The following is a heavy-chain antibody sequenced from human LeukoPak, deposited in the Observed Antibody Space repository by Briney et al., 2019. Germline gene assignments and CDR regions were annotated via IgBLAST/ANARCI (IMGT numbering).Heavy chain of an antibody. CDR3: SLIGAPRDFDY. Sequence: GGSLRLSCAASGFTFSSYSMNWDRQAPGKGLEWVSSISSSSSYIYYADSVKGRFTISRDNAKNSLYLQMNSLRAEDTAVYYCSLIGAPRDFDYWGQGTLVTVSS. V-gene: IGHV3-21*01. J-gene: IGHJ4*02. CDR1: GFTFSSYS. CDR2: ISSSSSYI. D-gene: IGHD3-10*01.